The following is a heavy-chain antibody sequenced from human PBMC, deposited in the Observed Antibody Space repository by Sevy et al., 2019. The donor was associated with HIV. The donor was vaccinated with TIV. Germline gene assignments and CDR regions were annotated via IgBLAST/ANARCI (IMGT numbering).Heavy chain of an antibody. D-gene: IGHD3-22*01. Sequence: GGFLRLSCAASGFTFSSYAMSWVRQAPGKGLEWVSGLSGYGGSTYYADSVKGRFTISRDNSKNTLYLQMNSLRAEDTAGYYCAKHRITMIGDAFDVWGQGTMVTVSS. J-gene: IGHJ3*01. CDR2: LSGYGGST. CDR1: GFTFSSYA. CDR3: AKHRITMIGDAFDV. V-gene: IGHV3-23*01.